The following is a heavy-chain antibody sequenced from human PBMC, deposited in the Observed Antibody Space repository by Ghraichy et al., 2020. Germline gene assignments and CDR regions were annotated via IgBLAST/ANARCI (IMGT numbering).Heavy chain of an antibody. V-gene: IGHV3-53*01. CDR3: ARDSGWGSLIQLWPTFDY. J-gene: IGHJ4*02. Sequence: GGSLRLSCAASGFTVSSNYMSWVRQAPGKGLEWVSVIYSGGSTYYADSVKSRFTISRDNSKNTLYLQMNSLRAEDTAVYYCARDSGWGSLIQLWPTFDYWGQGTLVTVSS. D-gene: IGHD5-18*01. CDR1: GFTVSSNY. CDR2: IYSGGST.